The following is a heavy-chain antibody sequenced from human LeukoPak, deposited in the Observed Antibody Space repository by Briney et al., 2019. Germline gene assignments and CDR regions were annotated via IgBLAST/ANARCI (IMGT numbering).Heavy chain of an antibody. CDR1: GFTFSSYA. V-gene: IGHV3-30-3*01. Sequence: PGGSLRLSCAASGFTFSSYAMHWVRQAPGKGLEWVAVISYDGSNKYYADSVKGRFTISRDNSKNTLYLQMNSLRAEDTAVYYYARSGIQLWTGYFDYWGQGTLVTVSS. D-gene: IGHD5-18*01. CDR2: ISYDGSNK. J-gene: IGHJ4*02. CDR3: ARSGIQLWTGYFDY.